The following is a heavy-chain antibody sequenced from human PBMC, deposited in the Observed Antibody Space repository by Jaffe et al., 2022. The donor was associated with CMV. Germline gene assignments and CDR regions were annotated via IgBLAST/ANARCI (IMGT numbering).Heavy chain of an antibody. V-gene: IGHV4-34*01. CDR3: ARVALDIVVVPAATIDY. D-gene: IGHD2-2*01. Sequence: QVQLQQWGAGLLKPSETLSLTCAVYGGSFSGYYWSWIRQPPGKGLEWIGEINHSGSTNYNPSLKSRVTISVDTSKNQFSLKLSSVTAADTAVYYCARVALDIVVVPAATIDYWGQGTLVTVSS. J-gene: IGHJ4*02. CDR1: GGSFSGYY. CDR2: INHSGST.